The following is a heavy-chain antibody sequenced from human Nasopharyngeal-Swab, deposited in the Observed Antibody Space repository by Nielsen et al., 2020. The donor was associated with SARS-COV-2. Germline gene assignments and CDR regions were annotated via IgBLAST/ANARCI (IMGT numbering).Heavy chain of an antibody. CDR3: AKDGVYGSGSYSWFDP. J-gene: IGHJ5*02. CDR1: GCTFSSYA. CDR2: ISGSGGST. D-gene: IGHD3-10*01. Sequence: GEAVKIYWAASGCTFSSYAMSWVRQAPGKGLEWVSAISGSGGSTYYADSVKGRFTISRDNSKNTLYLQMNSLRAEDTAVYYCAKDGVYGSGSYSWFDPWGQGTLVTVSS. V-gene: IGHV3-23*01.